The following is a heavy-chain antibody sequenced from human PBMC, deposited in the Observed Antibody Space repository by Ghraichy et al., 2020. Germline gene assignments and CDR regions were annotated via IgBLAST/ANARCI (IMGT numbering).Heavy chain of an antibody. V-gene: IGHV4-39*01. CDR1: RGSINYSSGFY. CDR3: ARGYRTGWQSGPLFYFDF. Sequence: SQTLSLTCTVSRGSINYSSGFYWAWIRQPPGKGLEFIGTIYYTGSAYYNPSLDSRLTISIDTSKNQFSLNINSVTAADTALYYCARGYRTGWQSGPLFYFDFWGQGSLATVSS. CDR2: IYYTGSA. J-gene: IGHJ4*02. D-gene: IGHD6-19*01.